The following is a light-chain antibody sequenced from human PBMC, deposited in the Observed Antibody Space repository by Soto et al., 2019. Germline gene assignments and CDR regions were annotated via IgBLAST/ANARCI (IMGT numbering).Light chain of an antibody. CDR1: SSNVGSYKL. CDR2: EVN. CDR3: CSSGGSPTYV. V-gene: IGLV2-23*02. Sequence: QSVLTQPASVSGSPGQSITISCTGTSSNVGSYKLVSWYQQHPGKAPKLMIFEVNKRPSGVSNRFSGSKPGNTASLTISGLKVEDEADYYCCSSGGSPTYVFGTGTKLTVL. J-gene: IGLJ1*01.